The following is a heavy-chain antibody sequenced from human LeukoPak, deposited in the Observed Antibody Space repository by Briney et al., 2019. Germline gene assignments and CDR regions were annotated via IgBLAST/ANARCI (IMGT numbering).Heavy chain of an antibody. CDR1: GFPLSRIW. J-gene: IGHJ4*02. CDR2: KKPDGSDK. Sequence: GGSLGLPFPASGFPLSRIWLSGVGQAPGKGLEGVANKKPDGSDKYYVGSVEGRFTISRDNAKNSLYLQMNSLRADDTSIYYCARDPARFGSGYYPENWGPGTQVTVSS. CDR3: ARDPARFGSGYYPEN. D-gene: IGHD3-22*01. V-gene: IGHV3-7*01.